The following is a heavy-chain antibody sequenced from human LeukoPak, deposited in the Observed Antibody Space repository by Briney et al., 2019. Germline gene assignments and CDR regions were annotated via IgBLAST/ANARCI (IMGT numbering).Heavy chain of an antibody. D-gene: IGHD6-13*01. Sequence: SETLSLTCTVSGGSISSGGYYWSWIRQPPGKGLEWIGYIYHSGGTYYNPSLKSRVTISVDRSKNQFSLKLSSVTAADTAVYYCARRGSSWYVDYWGQGTLVTVSS. CDR3: ARRGSSWYVDY. J-gene: IGHJ4*02. CDR1: GGSISSGGYY. CDR2: IYHSGGT. V-gene: IGHV4-30-2*01.